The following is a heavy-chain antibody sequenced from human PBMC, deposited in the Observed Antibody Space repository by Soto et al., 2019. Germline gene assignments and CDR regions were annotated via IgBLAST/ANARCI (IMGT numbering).Heavy chain of an antibody. CDR2: INPETGGT. D-gene: IGHD2-2*01. V-gene: IGHV1-2*02. CDR3: ARERYQVISDGMDV. CDR1: GYTFTGYY. Sequence: QVQLVQSGADVKTPGASVRVSCKASGYTFTGYYVHWVREAPGQGLEWMGWINPETGGTSYAQKFQGRVTLSRDTSSNTAYLERSRLRFDVAAVYFCARERYQVISDGMDVWGKGTTVTVSS. J-gene: IGHJ6*04.